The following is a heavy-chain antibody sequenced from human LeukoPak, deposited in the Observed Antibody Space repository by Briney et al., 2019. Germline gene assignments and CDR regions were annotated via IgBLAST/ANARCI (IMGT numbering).Heavy chain of an antibody. CDR3: ARVAYITILGVVIIKEGLDY. D-gene: IGHD3-3*01. CDR2: IYHRGST. J-gene: IGHJ4*02. V-gene: IGHV4-34*01. Sequence: PSETLSLTCAVYGGSFSGYYWSWIRQPPGKGLEWIGEIYHRGSTNYNPSLKSRVTISVDTSKNQFSLKLSSVTAADTAVYYCARVAYITILGVVIIKEGLDYWGQGTLVTVSS. CDR1: GGSFSGYY.